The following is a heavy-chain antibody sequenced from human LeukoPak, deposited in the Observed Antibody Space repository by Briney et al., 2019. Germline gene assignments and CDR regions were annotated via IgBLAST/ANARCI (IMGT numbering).Heavy chain of an antibody. CDR2: IKQDGTDH. J-gene: IGHJ6*03. D-gene: IGHD2/OR15-2a*01. CDR3: AGCLNCFQYFNYYYMDV. Sequence: GGSLRLSCVPTTFIFSSYWMSWVRRIPGKGLEWVANIKQDGTDHYYADSVKGRFTTSRDNAGNSVYLHTTRLRAEDTGIYFCAGCLNCFQYFNYYYMDVWGKGTTVTVS. CDR1: TFIFSSYW. V-gene: IGHV3-7*01.